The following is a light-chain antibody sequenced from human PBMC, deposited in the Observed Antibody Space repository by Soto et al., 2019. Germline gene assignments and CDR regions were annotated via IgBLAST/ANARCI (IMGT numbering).Light chain of an antibody. Sequence: QSALTQPASVSGSPGQSIAISCTGTSSDAGGYNYVSWYQQHPGKAPKLMIYEVSNRPSGVSNRFSGSTSGNTASLTISGLQAEDEADYYCSSYTSSSTRVFGTGTKLTVL. V-gene: IGLV2-14*01. J-gene: IGLJ1*01. CDR2: EVS. CDR3: SSYTSSSTRV. CDR1: SSDAGGYNY.